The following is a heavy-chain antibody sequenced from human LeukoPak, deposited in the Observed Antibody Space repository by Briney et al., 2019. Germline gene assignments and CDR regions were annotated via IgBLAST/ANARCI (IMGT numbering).Heavy chain of an antibody. J-gene: IGHJ4*02. CDR1: GGSISGYY. CDR3: ARDSPGYSSGWYYFDY. Sequence: PSETLSLTCTVSGGSISGYYWSWIRQPAGKGLEWIGRIYTSGSTNYNPSLKSRVTMSVDTSKNQFSLKLSSVTAADTAVYYCARDSPGYSSGWYYFDYWGQGTLVTVPS. D-gene: IGHD6-19*01. CDR2: IYTSGST. V-gene: IGHV4-4*07.